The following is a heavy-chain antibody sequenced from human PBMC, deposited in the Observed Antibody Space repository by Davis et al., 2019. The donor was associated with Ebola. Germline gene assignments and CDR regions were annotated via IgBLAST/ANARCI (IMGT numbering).Heavy chain of an antibody. CDR3: TRGYGWTDY. CDR1: GFTFSGYW. V-gene: IGHV3-7*03. J-gene: IGHJ4*02. D-gene: IGHD5-18*01. Sequence: GESLKISCAASGFTFSGYWMTWVCQAPGKGLEWVANIKPDGSEKFYVDSVKGRFTISRDNAKNSLYLQMNSLRAEDTAVYYCTRGYGWTDYWGQGTLVTVSS. CDR2: IKPDGSEK.